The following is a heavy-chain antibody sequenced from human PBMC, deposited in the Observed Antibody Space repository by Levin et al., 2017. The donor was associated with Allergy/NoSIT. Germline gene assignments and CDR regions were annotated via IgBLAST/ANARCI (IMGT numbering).Heavy chain of an antibody. CDR3: ASSENYGSGKNYYYGMDV. V-gene: IGHV1-69*13. J-gene: IGHJ6*02. Sequence: ASVKVSCKASGGTFSSYAISWVRQAPGQGLEWMGGIIPIFGTANYAQKFQGRVTITADESTSTAYMELSSLRSEDTAVYYCASSENYGSGKNYYYGMDVWGQGTTVTVSS. CDR2: IIPIFGTA. CDR1: GGTFSSYA. D-gene: IGHD3-10*01.